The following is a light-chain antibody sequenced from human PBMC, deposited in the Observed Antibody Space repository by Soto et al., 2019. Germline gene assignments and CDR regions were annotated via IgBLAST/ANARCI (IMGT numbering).Light chain of an antibody. J-gene: IGKJ4*01. V-gene: IGKV3-20*01. CDR1: QSVSSSF. CDR2: GAS. Sequence: VMTQSPGTLSLSPGERATLSCRASQSVSSSFLTWYQQKPGQAPRLLIYGASSRATGIPDRFSGSGSGTDFTLTISRLEPEDFAVYYCQQYGSSRLTFGGGTKVDIK. CDR3: QQYGSSRLT.